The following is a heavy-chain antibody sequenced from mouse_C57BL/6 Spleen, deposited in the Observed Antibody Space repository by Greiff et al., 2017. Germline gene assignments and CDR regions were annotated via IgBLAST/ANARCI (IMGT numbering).Heavy chain of an antibody. CDR3: ARSLNYCGSSSAWFAY. D-gene: IGHD1-1*01. V-gene: IGHV7-3*01. J-gene: IGHJ3*01. CDR2: IRNKANGYKT. CDR1: GFTFTDYY. Sequence: DVKLVESGGGLVQPGGSLSLSCAASGFTFTDYYMSWVRQPPGKALEWLGFIRNKANGYKTEYSASVKGRFTISRDNSQSIRYLQMNALRAEDSATYYCARSLNYCGSSSAWFAYWGQGTLVTVSA.